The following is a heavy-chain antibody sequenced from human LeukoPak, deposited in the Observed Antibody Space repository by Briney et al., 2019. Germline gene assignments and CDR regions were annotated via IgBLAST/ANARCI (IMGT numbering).Heavy chain of an antibody. Sequence: GGSLRLSCAASGFTFGSYAMSWVRQAPGKGLEWVSAISGSGGSTYYADSVKGRFTISRDNSKNTLYLQMNSLRAEDTAVYYCAKDPPVYSSGWPFDYWGQGTLVTVSS. J-gene: IGHJ4*02. CDR3: AKDPPVYSSGWPFDY. D-gene: IGHD6-19*01. CDR1: GFTFGSYA. CDR2: ISGSGGST. V-gene: IGHV3-23*01.